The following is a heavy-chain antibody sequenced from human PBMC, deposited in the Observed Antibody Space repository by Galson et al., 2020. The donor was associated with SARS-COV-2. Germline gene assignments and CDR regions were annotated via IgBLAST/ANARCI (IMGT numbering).Heavy chain of an antibody. Sequence: GGSLRLSCAASGFTFSSYGMHWVRQAPGKGLEWVAVISYDGSNKYYADSVKGRFTISRDNSKNTLYLQMNSLRDEDTAVYYCAKDMGYSYADSYFDYVGHGTLVTVSS. CDR3: AKDMGYSYADSYFDY. V-gene: IGHV3-30*18. CDR1: GFTFSSYG. J-gene: IGHJ4*01. CDR2: ISYDGSNK. D-gene: IGHD5-18*01.